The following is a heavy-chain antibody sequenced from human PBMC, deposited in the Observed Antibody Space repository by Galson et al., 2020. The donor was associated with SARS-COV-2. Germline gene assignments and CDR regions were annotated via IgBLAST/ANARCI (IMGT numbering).Heavy chain of an antibody. J-gene: IGHJ6*02. CDR2: FDPEDGET. Sequence: VKVSCKVSGYTLTELSMHWVRQAPGKGLEWMGGFDPEDGETIYAQKFQGRVTMTEDTSTDTAYMELSSLRSEDTAVYYCATGAANYYDSSGYSRYYYYYYGMDVWGQGTTVTVSS. D-gene: IGHD3-22*01. V-gene: IGHV1-24*01. CDR3: ATGAANYYDSSGYSRYYYYYYGMDV. CDR1: GYTLTELS.